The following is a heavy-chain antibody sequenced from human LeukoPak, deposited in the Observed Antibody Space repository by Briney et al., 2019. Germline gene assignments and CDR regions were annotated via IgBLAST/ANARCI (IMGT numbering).Heavy chain of an antibody. CDR3: SRDEGTGSGSYYFR. Sequence: PSETLSLTCTVSGGSISSSSSYWGWIRQPPGKGLEWIGRIYTSGSTNYNPSLKSRVTMSVDTSKNQFSLKLSSVTAADTAVYYCSRDEGTGSGSYYFRWGQGTLVTVSS. CDR2: IYTSGST. V-gene: IGHV4-39*07. J-gene: IGHJ4*02. D-gene: IGHD3-10*01. CDR1: GGSISSSSSY.